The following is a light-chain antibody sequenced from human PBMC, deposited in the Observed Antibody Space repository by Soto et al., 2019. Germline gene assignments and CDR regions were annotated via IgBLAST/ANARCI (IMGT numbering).Light chain of an antibody. CDR1: SSDVGSYNL. CDR3: CSYAGSSTYV. J-gene: IGLJ1*01. V-gene: IGLV2-23*02. Sequence: SVLTQPASVSGSPGQSITISCTGTSSDVGSYNLVSWYQQHPGKAPKLMIYEVSKRPSGVSNRFSGSKSGNTASLTISELQAEDEADYYCCSYAGSSTYVFGTGTKVTVL. CDR2: EVS.